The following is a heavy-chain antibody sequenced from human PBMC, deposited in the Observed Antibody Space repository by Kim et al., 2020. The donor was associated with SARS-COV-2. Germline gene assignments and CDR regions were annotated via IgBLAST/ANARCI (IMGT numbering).Heavy chain of an antibody. D-gene: IGHD3-22*01. Sequence: SETLSLTCTVSGGSISSYYWSWIRQPAGKGLEWIGRFYTSGSTNYNPSLKSRVTMSVDTSKNQFSLKLSSVTAADTAVYYCARDGVSSGYYNYYGMDVWGPGTTVTVSS. CDR3: ARDGVSSGYYNYYGMDV. CDR1: GGSISSYY. J-gene: IGHJ6*01. V-gene: IGHV4-4*07. CDR2: FYTSGST.